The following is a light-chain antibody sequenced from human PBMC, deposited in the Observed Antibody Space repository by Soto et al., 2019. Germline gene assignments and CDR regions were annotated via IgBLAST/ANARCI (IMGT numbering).Light chain of an antibody. V-gene: IGKV3-11*01. CDR3: QQRSNWPCT. CDR2: DAS. Sequence: EIVLTQSPATLSLSPGERATLSCRASQSISSYLAWYQQAPGQAPRLLIYDASNRATGIPARFRGSGSGTDFTLTISSLEPEDFAVYYCQQRSNWPCTFGPGTKVDIK. J-gene: IGKJ3*01. CDR1: QSISSY.